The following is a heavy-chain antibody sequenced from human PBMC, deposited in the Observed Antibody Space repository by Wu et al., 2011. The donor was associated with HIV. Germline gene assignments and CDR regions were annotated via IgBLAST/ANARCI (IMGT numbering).Heavy chain of an antibody. V-gene: IGHV1-2*02. D-gene: IGHD6-13*01. CDR3: AREQLSGGRSYDY. J-gene: IGHJ4*02. CDR1: GYTFTGYY. CDR2: INPNSGGT. Sequence: SVKVSCKASGYTFTGYYMHWVRQAPGQGLEWMGWINPNSGGTNYAQKFQGRVTMTRDTSISTAYMELSRLRSDDTAIYYCAREQLSGGRSYDYWGQGTLVTVSS.